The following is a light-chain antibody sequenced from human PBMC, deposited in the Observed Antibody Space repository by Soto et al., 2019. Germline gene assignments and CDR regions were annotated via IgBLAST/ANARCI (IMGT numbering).Light chain of an antibody. CDR3: QQYGSPWT. CDR2: GAS. Sequence: ETVLTQSPGTLSLSPGERATISCRASQSVRSSLLAWYQHKPGQTPRLLIYGASSRATGIPDRFSGSGSGTDFTLTISRLEPEDFAVYYCQQYGSPWTFGQGTKVEIK. J-gene: IGKJ1*01. V-gene: IGKV3-20*01. CDR1: QSVRSSL.